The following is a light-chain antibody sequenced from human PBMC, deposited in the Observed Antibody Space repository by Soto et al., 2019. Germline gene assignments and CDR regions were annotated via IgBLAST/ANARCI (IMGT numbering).Light chain of an antibody. V-gene: IGLV2-11*01. CDR1: SNDIGGYNS. Sequence: QSALTQPRSVSGSPGQSVTISCTGTSNDIGGYNSVSWYQQHAGKAPKLMISDVGKRPSGVPDRFSGSKSGNTASLTISGLQAKDEADYFCCSYAGSSTLYVFGTGTKVTVL. J-gene: IGLJ1*01. CDR3: CSYAGSSTLYV. CDR2: DVG.